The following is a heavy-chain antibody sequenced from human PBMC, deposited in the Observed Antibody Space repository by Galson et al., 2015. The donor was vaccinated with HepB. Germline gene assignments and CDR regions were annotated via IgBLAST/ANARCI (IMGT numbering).Heavy chain of an antibody. V-gene: IGHV3-7*03. CDR1: GFTFSRYW. CDR3: AREYL. CDR2: IKGDGSEI. J-gene: IGHJ4*02. D-gene: IGHD2-2*02. Sequence: SLRLSCAASGFTFSRYWVSWVRQAPGKGLEWVASIKGDGSEINYVDSVKGRFTISRDNRKNALYLQMNSLRGGDTAVYYCAREYLWGQGTLVTVSS.